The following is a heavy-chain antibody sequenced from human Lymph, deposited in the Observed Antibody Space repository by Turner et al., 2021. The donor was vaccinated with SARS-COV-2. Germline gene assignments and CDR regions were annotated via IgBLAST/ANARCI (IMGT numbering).Heavy chain of an antibody. J-gene: IGHJ6*02. CDR2: FDPEDGEI. D-gene: IGHD2-15*01. V-gene: IGHV1-24*01. Sequence: QVPLVQSGAEVQKPGASVKVSCKVSGYTLTELSMHWVRQAPGKGLEWMGGFDPEDGEIIYAQKFQGRVTMTEDTSTDTAYMELSSLRSEDTAVYYCATVLCTGSSCYYYGMDVWGQGTTVTVSS. CDR3: ATVLCTGSSCYYYGMDV. CDR1: GYTLTELS.